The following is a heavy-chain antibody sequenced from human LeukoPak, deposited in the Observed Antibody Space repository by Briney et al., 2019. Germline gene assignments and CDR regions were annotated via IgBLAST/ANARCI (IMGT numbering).Heavy chain of an antibody. D-gene: IGHD1-26*01. CDR2: ISSSSSYI. V-gene: IGHV3-21*01. CDR3: AREGQIVGATADY. CDR1: GFTFSSYS. Sequence: GGSLRLSCAASGFTFSSYSMNWVRQAPGKGLEWVSSISSSSSYIYYADSVKGRFTISRDNAKNSLYLQMNSLRAEDTAAYYCAREGQIVGATADYWGQGTLVTVSS. J-gene: IGHJ4*02.